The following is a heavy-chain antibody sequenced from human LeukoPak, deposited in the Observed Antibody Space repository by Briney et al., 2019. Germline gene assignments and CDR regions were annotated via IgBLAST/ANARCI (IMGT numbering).Heavy chain of an antibody. CDR2: IYYSGST. D-gene: IGHD4-17*01. Sequence: SETLSLTCTVSGGSISSYYWSWIRQPPGKGLESIGYIYYSGSTNYNPSLKSRVTISVDTSKNQFSLKLSSVTAADTAVYYCARDGGSYGAVDYWGQGTLVTVSS. CDR3: ARDGGSYGAVDY. V-gene: IGHV4-59*01. CDR1: GGSISSYY. J-gene: IGHJ4*02.